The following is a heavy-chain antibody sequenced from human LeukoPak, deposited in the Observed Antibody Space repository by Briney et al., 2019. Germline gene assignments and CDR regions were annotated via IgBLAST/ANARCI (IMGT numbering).Heavy chain of an antibody. J-gene: IGHJ4*02. CDR1: GGTFSSYA. CDR3: AGGNLPPYYYGSGSPGNFDY. D-gene: IGHD3-10*01. CDR2: IIPIFGTA. V-gene: IGHV1-69*13. Sequence: ASVKVSCKASGGTFSSYAISWVRQAPGQGLEWMGGIIPIFGTANYAQKFQGRVTITADESTSTAYMELSSLRSEDMAVYYCAGGNLPPYYYGSGSPGNFDYWGQGTLVTVSS.